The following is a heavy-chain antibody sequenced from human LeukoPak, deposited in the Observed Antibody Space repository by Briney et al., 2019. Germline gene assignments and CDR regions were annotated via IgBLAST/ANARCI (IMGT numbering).Heavy chain of an antibody. D-gene: IGHD3-10*01. Sequence: ASVKVSCKASGYTFTGYYMHWVRQAPGQGLEWMGWMNPNSGNTGYAQKFQGRVTMTRNTSISTAYMELSSLRSEDTAVYYCARGLNYYGSGSYPLYYYYYMDVWGKGTTVTISS. J-gene: IGHJ6*03. V-gene: IGHV1-8*02. CDR3: ARGLNYYGSGSYPLYYYYYMDV. CDR2: MNPNSGNT. CDR1: GYTFTGYY.